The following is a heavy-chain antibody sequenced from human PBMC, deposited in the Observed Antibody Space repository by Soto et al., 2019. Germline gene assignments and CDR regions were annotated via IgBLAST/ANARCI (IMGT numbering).Heavy chain of an antibody. J-gene: IGHJ6*02. D-gene: IGHD6-19*01. V-gene: IGHV1-18*01. CDR3: ARAVAGFGYYYYGMDV. CDR1: GYTFTSYG. Sequence: ASVKVSCKASGYTFTSYGISWVRQAPGQGLEWMGWISAYNGNTNYAQKLQGRVTMTTDTSTSTAYMELRSLRSDDTAVYYCARAVAGFGYYYYGMDVWGQGTTVTSP. CDR2: ISAYNGNT.